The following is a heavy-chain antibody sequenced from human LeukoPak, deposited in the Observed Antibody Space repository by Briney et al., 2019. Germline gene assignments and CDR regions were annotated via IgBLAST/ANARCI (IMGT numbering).Heavy chain of an antibody. Sequence: QAGGSLRLSCVASGFTFSSYAMSWVRQAPGKGLEWVSGISGSGGTTYYADSVRGRFTISRDNSKNTLYLQMDSLRAEDTAIYYCAKDGTWGSYRPPQEMDYWGQGTLVTVSS. V-gene: IGHV3-23*01. J-gene: IGHJ4*02. CDR2: ISGSGGTT. CDR3: AKDGTWGSYRPPQEMDY. D-gene: IGHD3-16*02. CDR1: GFTFSSYA.